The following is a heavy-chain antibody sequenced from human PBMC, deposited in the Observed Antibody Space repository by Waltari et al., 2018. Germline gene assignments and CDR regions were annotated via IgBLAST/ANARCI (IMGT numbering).Heavy chain of an antibody. Sequence: QVQLVQSGDEVKKPGASVKVSCKASGHPFTSYARHWVRQATGQRLEWMGWINAGNVNTKYPQKFQGRVTITRDTSASTAYLELSSLRSEDTAVYYCARSFISSGWSVGSFDIWGQGTMVTVSS. V-gene: IGHV1-3*01. CDR2: INAGNVNT. D-gene: IGHD6-19*01. CDR3: ARSFISSGWSVGSFDI. CDR1: GHPFTSYA. J-gene: IGHJ3*02.